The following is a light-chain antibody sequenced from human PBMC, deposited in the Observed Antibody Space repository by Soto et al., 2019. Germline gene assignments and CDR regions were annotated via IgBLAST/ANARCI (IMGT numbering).Light chain of an antibody. CDR1: SSDVGGSDY. CDR2: GVT. V-gene: IGLV2-14*01. J-gene: IGLJ2*01. Sequence: QSALAQPASVSGSPGQSITISCTGTSSDVGGSDYVSWYQQEPGKAPKLIIFGVTNRPSGVSNRFSGSKSGNTASLTISGLQAEDEADYYCSSSTTSNTSHVTFGGGTKRNVL. CDR3: SSSTTSNTSHVT.